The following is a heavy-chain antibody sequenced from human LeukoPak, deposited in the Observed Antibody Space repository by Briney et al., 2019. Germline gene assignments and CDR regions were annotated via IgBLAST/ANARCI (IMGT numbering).Heavy chain of an antibody. CDR2: ISGSGGST. Sequence: PGGSLRLACAASGFTFSSYAMSWVSQAPGEGLEGVSAISGSGGSTYYADSVKGRFTISRDNSKNTLYLQMNSLRAEDTAVYYCAKDRGGHYDGRGYYNYDAFDIWGQGTMVTVSS. D-gene: IGHD3-22*01. V-gene: IGHV3-23*01. CDR3: AKDRGGHYDGRGYYNYDAFDI. J-gene: IGHJ3*02. CDR1: GFTFSSYA.